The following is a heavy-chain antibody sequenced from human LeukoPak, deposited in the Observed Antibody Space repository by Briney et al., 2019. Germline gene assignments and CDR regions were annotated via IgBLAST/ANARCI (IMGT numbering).Heavy chain of an antibody. D-gene: IGHD4-17*01. Sequence: GGSLRLSCAASGFTFSSYAMHWVREAPGMGLEWVAVISYDGSNKYYADSVKGRFTISRDNSKNTLYLQMNSLRAEDTAVYYCARGVYGDYPYYFDYWGQGTLVTVSS. CDR3: ARGVYGDYPYYFDY. V-gene: IGHV3-30*04. J-gene: IGHJ4*02. CDR1: GFTFSSYA. CDR2: ISYDGSNK.